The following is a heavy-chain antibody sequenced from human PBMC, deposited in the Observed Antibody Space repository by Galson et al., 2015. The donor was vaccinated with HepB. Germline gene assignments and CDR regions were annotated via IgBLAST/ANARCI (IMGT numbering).Heavy chain of an antibody. CDR3: ARGGRVVVPAAMERLMDV. CDR2: IIPILGIA. D-gene: IGHD2-2*01. CDR1: GGTFSSYT. Sequence: SVKVSCKASGGTFSSYTISWVRQAPGQGLEWMGRIIPILGIANYAQKFQGRVTITADKSTSTAYMELSSLRSEDTAVYYCARGGRVVVPAAMERLMDVWGQGTTVTVSS. J-gene: IGHJ6*02. V-gene: IGHV1-69*02.